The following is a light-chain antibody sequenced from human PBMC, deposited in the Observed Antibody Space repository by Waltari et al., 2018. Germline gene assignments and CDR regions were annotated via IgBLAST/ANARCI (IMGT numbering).Light chain of an antibody. J-gene: IGKJ4*01. V-gene: IGKV3-20*01. CDR3: QQYDISPPT. CDR1: QTIRTTY. Sequence: EIVLTQSPGTLSLSPGEGATLSCRTSQTIRTTYLAWYQQQPGQAPTLLIYGAFSRATGIPDRFTGSGSGTDFSLTISSLEPEDVATYYCQQYDISPPTFGGGTKVEIK. CDR2: GAF.